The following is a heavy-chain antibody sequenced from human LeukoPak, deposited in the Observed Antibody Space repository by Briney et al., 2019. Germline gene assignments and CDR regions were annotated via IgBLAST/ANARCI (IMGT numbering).Heavy chain of an antibody. D-gene: IGHD3-22*01. J-gene: IGHJ4*02. Sequence: GGSLRLSCAASGFTFTAYWMHWVRQTLGKGLVWVARTNRDDSITDYADSVKGRFTVSRDNAKNTLYLQMNSLSAEDSAVYYCARSHNYYDNSGYLYWGQGTLVTVSS. V-gene: IGHV3-74*01. CDR3: ARSHNYYDNSGYLY. CDR1: GFTFTAYW. CDR2: TNRDDSIT.